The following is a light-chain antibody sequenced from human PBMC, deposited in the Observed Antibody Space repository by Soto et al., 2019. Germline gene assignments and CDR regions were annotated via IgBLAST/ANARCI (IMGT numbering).Light chain of an antibody. CDR3: CSYAGSRNLV. CDR2: EGS. V-gene: IGLV2-23*01. Sequence: QSALTQPASVSGSPGQSITISCTGTSSDVGSYDVVSWYQHHPGKAPKLMIYEGSKRPSGVSNRFSGSKSGNTASLTISGLQAEDEADYYCCSYAGSRNLVFGGGTKVTVL. CDR1: SSDVGSYDV. J-gene: IGLJ2*01.